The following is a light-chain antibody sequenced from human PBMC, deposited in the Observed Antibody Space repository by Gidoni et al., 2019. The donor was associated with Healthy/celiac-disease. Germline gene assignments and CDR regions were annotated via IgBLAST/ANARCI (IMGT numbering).Light chain of an antibody. J-gene: IGKJ4*01. V-gene: IGKV1-39*01. CDR3: QQGYSTPLT. Sequence: DIQMTQSPSSLSASVGDRVTITCRASQSINSYLHWYQQKPGKAPELLIYAASSLQSGVPSRFSGSGSGTDFTLTISSLQPEDFATYYCQQGYSTPLTFGGGTKVEIK. CDR1: QSINSY. CDR2: AAS.